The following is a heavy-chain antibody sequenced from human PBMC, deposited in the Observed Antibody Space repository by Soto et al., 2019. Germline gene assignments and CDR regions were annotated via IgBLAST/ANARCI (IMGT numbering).Heavy chain of an antibody. CDR3: ARGDCVGGRCYSLAGSFYYYMDV. D-gene: IGHD2-15*01. CDR2: INSDGSVS. V-gene: IGHV3-74*01. Sequence: EVKLVESGGGLVQPGGSLRLSCAAAGFTFSNYWMYWVRQAPGQGLVWVSRINSDGSVSRYADSVKGRLTISRDNVKNTLYLQMNSLRVADTAVYYCARGDCVGGRCYSLAGSFYYYMDVWGKGTTVTVFS. J-gene: IGHJ6*03. CDR1: GFTFSNYW.